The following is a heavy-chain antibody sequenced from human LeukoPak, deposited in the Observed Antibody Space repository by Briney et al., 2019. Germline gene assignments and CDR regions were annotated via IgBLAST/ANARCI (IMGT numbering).Heavy chain of an antibody. Sequence: GGSLRLSCAASGFTFSSHGLHWVRQAPGKGLEWVAVISYDGSNRYYADSVKGRFTISRDNSKNSLYLQMNSLRAEDTAVYYCGRGDPDYWGQGTLVTVSS. CDR2: ISYDGSNR. V-gene: IGHV3-30*04. J-gene: IGHJ4*02. CDR1: GFTFSSHG. CDR3: GRGDPDY.